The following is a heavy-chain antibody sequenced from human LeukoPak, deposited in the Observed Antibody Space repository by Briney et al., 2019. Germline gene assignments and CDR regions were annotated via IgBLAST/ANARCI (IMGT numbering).Heavy chain of an antibody. J-gene: IGHJ4*02. CDR2: ISFDGSDK. D-gene: IGHD3-22*01. V-gene: IGHV3-30*04. Sequence: GRSLRLSCAASGFTFSSFAMHWVRQAPGKGLEWVAVISFDGSDKYYAEAVKGRFTISRDNSENTVYLQMNSLRAEDTAVYYCARDLDSGGYYYAYWGQGSLVTVSS. CDR1: GFTFSSFA. CDR3: ARDLDSGGYYYAY.